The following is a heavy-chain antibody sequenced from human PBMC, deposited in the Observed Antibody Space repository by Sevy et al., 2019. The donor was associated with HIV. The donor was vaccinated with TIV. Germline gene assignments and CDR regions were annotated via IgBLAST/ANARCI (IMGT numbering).Heavy chain of an antibody. V-gene: IGHV4-61*02. D-gene: IGHD2-15*01. CDR2: IYTSGST. J-gene: IGHJ2*01. CDR1: GGSISSGSYY. Sequence: SETLSLTCTVSGGSISSGSYYWSWIRQPAGKGLEWIGRIYTSGSTNYNPSLKSRVTISVDTSKNQFSLKLSSVTTADTAGYYCASSPTLRHFDLWGRGTLVTVSS. CDR3: ASSPTLRHFDL.